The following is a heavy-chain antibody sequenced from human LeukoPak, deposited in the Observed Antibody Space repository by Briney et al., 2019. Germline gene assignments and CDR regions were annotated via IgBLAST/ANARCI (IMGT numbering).Heavy chain of an antibody. J-gene: IGHJ5*02. V-gene: IGHV3-74*01. Sequence: GGSLRLSCAASGFPFSGYWMHWVRQAPGKGLVWVSRIDDDGAGTTYADSVKGRFTISRDNAKNTLYLQMNSLRVEDTAVYYCTRSASGYDAWGQGTLVTVSS. D-gene: IGHD5-12*01. CDR1: GFPFSGYW. CDR3: TRSASGYDA. CDR2: IDDDGAGT.